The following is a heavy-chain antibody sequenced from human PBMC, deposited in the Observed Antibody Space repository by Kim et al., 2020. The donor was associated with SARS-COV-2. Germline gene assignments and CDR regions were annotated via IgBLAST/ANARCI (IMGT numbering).Heavy chain of an antibody. CDR3: AGERYYDRSGYAHYFDY. V-gene: IGHV3-53*05. Sequence: VKVRLTISRDKSKNTLYHQMNSLRAEDTAVYYCAGERYYDRSGYAHYFDYWGQGTLVTVSS. J-gene: IGHJ4*02. D-gene: IGHD3-22*01.